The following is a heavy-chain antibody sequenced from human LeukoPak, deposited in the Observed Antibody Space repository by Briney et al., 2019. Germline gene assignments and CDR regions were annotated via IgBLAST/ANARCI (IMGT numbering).Heavy chain of an antibody. J-gene: IGHJ5*02. CDR2: INPSGGST. Sequence: GASVKVSCKASGYTFTSYYMHWVRQAPGQGLEWMGIINPSGGSTSYAQKFQGRVTMTRDMSTSTVYMELSSLRSEDTAVYYCATEGLRNRLGPRGWFDPWGQGTLVTVSS. CDR1: GYTFTSYY. V-gene: IGHV1-46*01. D-gene: IGHD3-10*01. CDR3: ATEGLRNRLGPRGWFDP.